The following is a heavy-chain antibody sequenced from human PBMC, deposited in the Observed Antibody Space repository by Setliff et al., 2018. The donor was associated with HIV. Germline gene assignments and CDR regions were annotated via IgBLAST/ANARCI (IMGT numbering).Heavy chain of an antibody. Sequence: GGSLRLSCAASGFPFSNYAMSWVRQAPGKGLEWVSAISSGGGTYYADFVKGRFTISRDNSKNTLYLQINSLRAEDTAVYYCAKAPLTIVATGGEDCWGQGTLVTVS. D-gene: IGHD6-13*01. CDR2: ISSGGGT. CDR3: AKAPLTIVATGGEDC. J-gene: IGHJ4*02. CDR1: GFPFSNYA. V-gene: IGHV3-23*01.